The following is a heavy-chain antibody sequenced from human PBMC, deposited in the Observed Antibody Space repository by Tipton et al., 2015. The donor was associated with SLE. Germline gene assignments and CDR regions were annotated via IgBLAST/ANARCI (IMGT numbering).Heavy chain of an antibody. Sequence: TLSLTCAVSGGSISSDGYSWSWIRQPPGKGLEWIGYIYHSGSSYYNPSLKSRVTISVDRSKNQFSLKLTSVTAADTALYYCARGPYYYDSSGYVDYWGQGTLVTVSS. CDR1: GGSISSDGYS. CDR3: ARGPYYYDSSGYVDY. J-gene: IGHJ4*02. D-gene: IGHD3-22*01. V-gene: IGHV4-30-2*01. CDR2: IYHSGSS.